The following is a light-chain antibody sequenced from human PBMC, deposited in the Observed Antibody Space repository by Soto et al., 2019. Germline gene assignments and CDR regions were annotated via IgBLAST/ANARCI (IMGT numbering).Light chain of an antibody. CDR1: SDDIGNFNL. J-gene: IGLJ3*02. Sequence: QSALTQPASVSGSPGQSITVSCTGSSDDIGNFNLVSWYQQFPGKAPKLIVYEVNKRPLGVSDRFSGSKSGNTASLTISGLQAEDEADYHCCSYAGSRWMFGGGTKPPS. CDR2: EVN. V-gene: IGLV2-23*02. CDR3: CSYAGSRWM.